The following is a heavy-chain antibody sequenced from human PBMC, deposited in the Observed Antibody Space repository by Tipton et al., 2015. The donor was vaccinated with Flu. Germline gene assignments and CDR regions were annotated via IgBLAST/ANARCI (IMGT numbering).Heavy chain of an antibody. D-gene: IGHD6-13*01. Sequence: SLRLSCAASGFIFSDAWMNWVRLAPGKGLEWVGRIKSKTSGGTIDYAAPVKGRFTISRDDSEHTLYLQMNSLESEDTAVYYCMWQQDFYNGMDVWDQGTTVTVSS. V-gene: IGHV3-15*01. CDR1: GFIFSDAW. CDR3: MWQQDFYNGMDV. CDR2: IKSKTSGGTI. J-gene: IGHJ6*02.